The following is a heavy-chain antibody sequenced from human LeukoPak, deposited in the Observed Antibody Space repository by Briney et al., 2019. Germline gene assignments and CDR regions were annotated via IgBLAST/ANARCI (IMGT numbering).Heavy chain of an antibody. D-gene: IGHD7-27*01. Sequence: SETLSLTCAVYGGSFSGYYWSWIRQPPGKGLEWIWEINHSGSTNYNPYLMSGGTTLVGATTNKFSLLLSSVTAAETTVDYYAKPLGNYWGQGTLVTVSS. CDR3: AKPLGNY. V-gene: IGHV4-34*01. CDR1: GGSFSGYY. CDR2: INHSGST. J-gene: IGHJ4*02.